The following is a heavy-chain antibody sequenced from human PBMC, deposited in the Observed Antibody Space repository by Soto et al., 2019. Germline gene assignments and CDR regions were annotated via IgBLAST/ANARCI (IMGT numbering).Heavy chain of an antibody. J-gene: IGHJ4*02. CDR3: ARHLGVLDLRGGSLSGYFPR. D-gene: IGHD3-9*01. Sequence: QLQLQESGPGLVKPSETLSLTCSVTGGFIRSSSYYWGWIRQPPGKGLEWIGSIYYSGTTYFNPSLKSRVTLSVDTSKNQFSLNLSSVTAADTAVFYCARHLGVLDLRGGSLSGYFPRWGQGTLVTVSS. CDR2: IYYSGTT. V-gene: IGHV4-39*01. CDR1: GGFIRSSSYY.